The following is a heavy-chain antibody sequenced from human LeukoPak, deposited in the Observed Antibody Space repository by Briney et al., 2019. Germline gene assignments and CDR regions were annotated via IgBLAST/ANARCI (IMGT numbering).Heavy chain of an antibody. CDR1: GGSFSGYY. D-gene: IGHD6-19*01. J-gene: IGHJ5*02. CDR2: INHSGST. Sequence: PSETLSLTCAVYGGSFSGYYWSWIRQPPGKGLEWIGEINHSGSTNYNPSLKSRVTISVDTSKSQFSLKLSSVTAADTAVYYCARGLVGYSSGWPSGGTWFDPWGQGTLVTVSS. CDR3: ARGLVGYSSGWPSGGTWFDP. V-gene: IGHV4-34*01.